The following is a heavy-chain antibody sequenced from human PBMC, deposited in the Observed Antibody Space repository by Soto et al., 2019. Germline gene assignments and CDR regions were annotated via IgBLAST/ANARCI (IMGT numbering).Heavy chain of an antibody. J-gene: IGHJ4*02. CDR2: INPSDGST. D-gene: IGHD4-17*01. CDR3: VRDRFGYGDSGD. CDR1: GYTFTNYY. Sequence: QVLLVQPGAAVQKPGASVKVSFKASGYTFTNYYMHWVRQAPGQGLEWMGVINPSDGSTYYAQKFQGRVTMTGDTSTSTLYMDLSSLRSEDTAVYYCVRDRFGYGDSGDWGQGTLVTVSS. V-gene: IGHV1-46*01.